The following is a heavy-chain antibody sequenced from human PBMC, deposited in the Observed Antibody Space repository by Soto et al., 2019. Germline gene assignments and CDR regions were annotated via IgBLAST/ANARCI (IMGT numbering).Heavy chain of an antibody. D-gene: IGHD1-26*01. J-gene: IGHJ4*02. CDR2: IYYSGST. CDR1: GGSINSYY. CDR3: ARRYGSCFDY. Sequence: QVQLQESGPGLVKPSETLSLTCTVSGGSINSYYWSWIRQPPGKGLEWIGYIYYSGSTNYNPSLQSQVTISVATTKNPYSLKLSSVTAADTAVYFCARRYGSCFDYWGQGTLVTVSS. V-gene: IGHV4-59*01.